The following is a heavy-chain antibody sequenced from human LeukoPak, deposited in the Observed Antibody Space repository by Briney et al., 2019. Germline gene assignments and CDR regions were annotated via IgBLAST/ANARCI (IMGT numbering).Heavy chain of an antibody. J-gene: IGHJ6*03. D-gene: IGHD2-2*02. V-gene: IGHV1-18*01. CDR3: ARAVVVVPAAIRVDYYYMDV. CDR2: ISAYDGNT. CDR1: GYTFTSYG. Sequence: ASVKVSCXASGYTFTSYGISWVRRAPGQGLEWMGWISAYDGNTNFAQKLQGRVTMTTDTSTSTAYMELRSLRSDDTAVYYCARAVVVVPAAIRVDYYYMDVWGKGTTVTVSS.